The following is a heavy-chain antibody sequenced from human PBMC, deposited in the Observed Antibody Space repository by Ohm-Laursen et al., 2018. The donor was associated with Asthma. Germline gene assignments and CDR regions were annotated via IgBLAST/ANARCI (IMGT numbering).Heavy chain of an antibody. J-gene: IGHJ4*02. CDR3: ARGGDSSNWYNFDY. V-gene: IGHV3-53*01. CDR1: GFTFSDYY. CDR2: IYSNGNT. D-gene: IGHD1/OR15-1a*01. Sequence: SLRLSCTASGFTFSDYYVSFIRQAPGKGLEWVSVIYSNGNTNYADSVRGRFTISRDNSKNTLYLQMHSLRAEDTAMYFCARGGDSSNWYNFDYWGQGTLVSVSS.